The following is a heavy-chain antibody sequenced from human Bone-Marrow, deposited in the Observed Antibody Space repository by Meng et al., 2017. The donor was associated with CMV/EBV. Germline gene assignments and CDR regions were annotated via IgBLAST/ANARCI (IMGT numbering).Heavy chain of an antibody. V-gene: IGHV4-59*01. CDR1: GGSISRYY. Sequence: SETLSLTCSVFGGSISRYYWSWIRQIPGKGLEWIGYVYSSGTTKYNPSLRSRVTISVDTSKNQFSLILSPVTAADTAVYFCAMGGGVPGTGWFDPWGQGTLVTVPS. D-gene: IGHD6-19*01. CDR3: AMGGGVPGTGWFDP. J-gene: IGHJ5*02. CDR2: VYSSGTT.